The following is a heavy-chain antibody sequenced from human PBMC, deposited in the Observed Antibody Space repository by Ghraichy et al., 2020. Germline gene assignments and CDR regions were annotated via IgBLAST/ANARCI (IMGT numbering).Heavy chain of an antibody. D-gene: IGHD3-3*01. J-gene: IGHJ4*02. V-gene: IGHV4-59*01. CDR3: ARGGYYDFWRWLMGPSGHSYFDY. CDR1: GGSISSYY. Sequence: SETLSLTCTVSGGSISSYYWSWIRQPPGKGLEWIGYIYSSGSTTYNPSLKSRVTISVDTSKNQFSLKLSSVTAADTAVYYCARGGYYDFWRWLMGPSGHSYFDYWVQGTLVTVSS. CDR2: IYSSGST.